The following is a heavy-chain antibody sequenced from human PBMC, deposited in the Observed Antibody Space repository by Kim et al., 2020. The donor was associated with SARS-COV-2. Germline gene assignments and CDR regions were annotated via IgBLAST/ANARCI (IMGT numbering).Heavy chain of an antibody. J-gene: IGHJ6*02. CDR2: IIPIFGTA. D-gene: IGHD6-6*01. CDR1: GGTFSSYA. CDR3: ARDRSPMYSSSSLEFRYYGMDV. V-gene: IGHV1-69*13. Sequence: SVKVSCKASGGTFSSYAISWVRQAPGQGLEWMGGIIPIFGTANYAQKFQGRVTITADESTSTAYMELSSLRSEDTAVYYCARDRSPMYSSSSLEFRYYGMDVWGQGTTATVSS.